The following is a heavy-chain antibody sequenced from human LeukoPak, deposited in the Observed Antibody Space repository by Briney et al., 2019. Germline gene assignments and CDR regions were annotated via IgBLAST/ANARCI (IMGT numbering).Heavy chain of an antibody. J-gene: IGHJ4*02. CDR3: ARSNHFWIQLWFLEDGFD. CDR2: ISSSGSTI. CDR1: GFTFSSYE. D-gene: IGHD5-18*01. V-gene: IGHV3-48*03. Sequence: GGSLRLSCAASGFTFSSYEMNWVRQAPGKGLEWVSYISSSGSTIYYADSVKGRFTISRDNAKNSLYLQMNSLRAEDTAVYYCARSNHFWIQLWFLEDGFDWGQGTLVTVSS.